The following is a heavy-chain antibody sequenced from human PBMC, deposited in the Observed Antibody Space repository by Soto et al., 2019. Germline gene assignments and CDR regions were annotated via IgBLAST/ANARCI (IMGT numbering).Heavy chain of an antibody. J-gene: IGHJ4*02. V-gene: IGHV4-59*01. CDR2: IYYSGST. D-gene: IGHD3-22*01. Sequence: QVQLQESGPGLVKPSEILSLTCTVSGDSISGYYWSWFRQPPGKDLEWIGYIYYSGSTNYNPSLKSRVTISVDTSKNQFSLKLYSVTAAETAVYYCARRDSSGYYGYWGQGTLVTVSS. CDR1: GDSISGYY. CDR3: ARRDSSGYYGY.